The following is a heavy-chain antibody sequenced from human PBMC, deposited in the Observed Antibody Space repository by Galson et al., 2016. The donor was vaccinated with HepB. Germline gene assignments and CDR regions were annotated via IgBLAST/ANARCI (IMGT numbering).Heavy chain of an antibody. V-gene: IGHV3-23*01. CDR2: IHLGGNDI. CDR1: GFTFSSSA. J-gene: IGHJ4*02. D-gene: IGHD3-22*01. Sequence: SLRLSCAASGFTFSSSAMSWVRQAPGKGLEWVSAIHLGGNDIYYADSVKGRFPISRDDYNSMLYLQMNSLRAEDTAVYYCTKHEVRTHDYWGQGTLVTVSS. CDR3: TKHEVRTHDY.